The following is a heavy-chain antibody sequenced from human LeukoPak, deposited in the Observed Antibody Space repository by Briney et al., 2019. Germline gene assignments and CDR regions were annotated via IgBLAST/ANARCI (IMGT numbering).Heavy chain of an antibody. CDR1: GGTFSSYA. V-gene: IGHV1-69*13. CDR2: IIPIFGTA. Sequence: GASVKVSCKASGGTFSSYAISWVRQAPGQGLEWMGGIIPIFGTANYAQKFQGRVTITADESTSTAYMELSSLRSEDTAVYYCASCPYYYDSSGYYCYWGQGTLVTVSS. CDR3: ASCPYYYDSSGYYCY. J-gene: IGHJ4*02. D-gene: IGHD3-22*01.